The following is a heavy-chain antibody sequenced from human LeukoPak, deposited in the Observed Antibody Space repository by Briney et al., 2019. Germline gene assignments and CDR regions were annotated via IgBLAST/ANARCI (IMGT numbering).Heavy chain of an antibody. CDR3: ARGLLVGNTGYYFDY. Sequence: PSETLSLTCTVSGGSIGGYYWTWIRQPPGKGLECIGYIYYSGSTNYHPSLKSRVTLSVDTSKKQFSLKLSSVTAADTAVYYCARGLLVGNTGYYFDYWGQGTLVTVSS. CDR1: GGSIGGYY. D-gene: IGHD1-26*01. J-gene: IGHJ4*02. V-gene: IGHV4-59*01. CDR2: IYYSGST.